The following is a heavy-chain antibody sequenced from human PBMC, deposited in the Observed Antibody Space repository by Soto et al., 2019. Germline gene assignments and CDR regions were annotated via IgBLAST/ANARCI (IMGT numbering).Heavy chain of an antibody. Sequence: QLQLQESGPGLVKPSETLSLTCTVSGGSISSSSYYWGWIRQPPGKGLEWIGSIYYSGSTYYNPSLKSRVTISVDTSKNQFSLKLSSVTAADTAVYYWAVIVVVVAAISGPDVDYWGQGTLVTVSS. V-gene: IGHV4-39*01. D-gene: IGHD2-15*01. CDR1: GGSISSSSYY. J-gene: IGHJ4*02. CDR3: AVIVVVVAAISGPDVDY. CDR2: IYYSGST.